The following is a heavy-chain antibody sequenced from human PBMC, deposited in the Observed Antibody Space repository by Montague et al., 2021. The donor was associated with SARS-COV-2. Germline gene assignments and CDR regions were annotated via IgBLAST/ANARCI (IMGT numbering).Heavy chain of an antibody. CDR2: IYYSGSVTT. J-gene: IGHJ6*02. V-gene: IGHV4-59*13. Sequence: SETLSLTCSVSGGSINNYYWGWVRQSPGKGLEWIGYIYYSGSVTTSYNPSLKSRVSISVDTSENQFSLKLTSVTAADTAVYYCARDNYGDWGYYGLDVWGQGTTVIVSS. CDR1: GGSINNYY. CDR3: ARDNYGDWGYYGLDV. D-gene: IGHD4-17*01.